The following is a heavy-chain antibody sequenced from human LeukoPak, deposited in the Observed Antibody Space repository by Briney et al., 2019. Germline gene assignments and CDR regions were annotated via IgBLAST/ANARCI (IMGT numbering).Heavy chain of an antibody. V-gene: IGHV4-59*01. Sequence: SVTLSLTCTVSGGSISSYYWSWIRQPPGKGLEWIGYIYYSGSTNYNPSPKSRVTISVDTSKNQFSLKLSSVTAADTAVYYCARVRDFGAFDIWGQGTMVTVSS. CDR1: GGSISSYY. CDR2: IYYSGST. D-gene: IGHD3-3*01. J-gene: IGHJ3*02. CDR3: ARVRDFGAFDI.